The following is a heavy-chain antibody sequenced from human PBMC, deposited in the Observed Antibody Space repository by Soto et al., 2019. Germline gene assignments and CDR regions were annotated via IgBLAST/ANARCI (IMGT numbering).Heavy chain of an antibody. Sequence: TSETLSLTCAVYGGSFSGYYWSWIRQPPGKGLEWIGEINHSGSTNYNPSLKSRVTISVDTSKNQFSLKLSYVTAADTAVYYCARFPGVPAAAGTDYWGQGTLVTVSS. CDR1: GGSFSGYY. D-gene: IGHD6-13*01. CDR2: INHSGST. V-gene: IGHV4-34*01. J-gene: IGHJ4*02. CDR3: ARFPGVPAAAGTDY.